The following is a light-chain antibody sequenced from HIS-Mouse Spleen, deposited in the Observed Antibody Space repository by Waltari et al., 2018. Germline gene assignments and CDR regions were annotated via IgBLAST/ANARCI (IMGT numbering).Light chain of an antibody. Sequence: QSALTQPASVSGSPGQSITISCTGTSSDVGIYNLVSWYQQHPGKAPKRMIYEGRKRPSGVSHRFSGSKSGNTASLTISGLQAEDEADYYCCSYAGSSTWVFGGGTKLTVL. CDR3: CSYAGSSTWV. CDR2: EGR. J-gene: IGLJ3*02. CDR1: SSDVGIYNL. V-gene: IGLV2-23*01.